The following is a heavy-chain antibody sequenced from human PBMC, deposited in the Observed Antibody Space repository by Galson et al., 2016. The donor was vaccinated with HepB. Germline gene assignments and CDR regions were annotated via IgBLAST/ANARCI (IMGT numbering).Heavy chain of an antibody. CDR2: ISYDGSNK. Sequence: SLRLSCAASGFTFNSYAMHWVRQDPGKGLEWVAVISYDGSNKYYSDSVKGRFTISRDNSKNTLYLQVNSLRHEDTAVYYCAKDRGTYSAEYIQHWGQGTLVTVSS. J-gene: IGHJ1*01. D-gene: IGHD1-26*01. CDR3: AKDRGTYSAEYIQH. CDR1: GFTFNSYA. V-gene: IGHV3-30*18.